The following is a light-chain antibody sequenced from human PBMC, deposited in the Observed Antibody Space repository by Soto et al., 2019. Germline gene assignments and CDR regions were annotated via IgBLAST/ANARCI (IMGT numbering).Light chain of an antibody. V-gene: IGKV3D-15*01. J-gene: IGKJ4*01. CDR2: GAS. CDR1: QSVSSD. CDR3: QHDYNLLT. Sequence: MTQSPGTLSLSPGERVTLSCRASQSVSSDLAWYQQKPGQAPGLLIYGASTRATAIPARFSGSGSGTDFTLTVSSLQPEDFAVYYCQHDYNLLTFGGGTKVDIK.